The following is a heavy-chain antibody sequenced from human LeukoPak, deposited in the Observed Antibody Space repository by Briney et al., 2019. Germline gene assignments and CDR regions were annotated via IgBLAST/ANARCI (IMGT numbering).Heavy chain of an antibody. CDR2: IYYSGST. Sequence: SETLSLTCTVSGYSISSGYYWSWIRQPPGKGLEWIGYIYYSGSTNYNPSLKSRVTISVDTSKNQFSLKLSSVTAADTAVYYCARDPRTVTYGDDDAFDIWGQGTMVTVSS. V-gene: IGHV4-61*01. CDR1: GYSISSGYY. D-gene: IGHD4-17*01. J-gene: IGHJ3*02. CDR3: ARDPRTVTYGDDDAFDI.